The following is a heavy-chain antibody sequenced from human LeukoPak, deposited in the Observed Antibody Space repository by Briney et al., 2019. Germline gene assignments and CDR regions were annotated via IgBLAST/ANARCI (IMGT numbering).Heavy chain of an antibody. CDR2: INHSGST. CDR1: GGSFSGYY. J-gene: IGHJ4*02. CDR3: ASSDYYYDSSGDFDY. Sequence: PSETLSLTCAVYGGSFSGYYWSWIRQPPGKGLEWIGEINHSGSTYYNPSLKSRVTISVDTSKNQFSLKLSSVTAADTAVYYCASSDYYYDSSGDFDYWGQGTLVTVSS. V-gene: IGHV4-34*01. D-gene: IGHD3-22*01.